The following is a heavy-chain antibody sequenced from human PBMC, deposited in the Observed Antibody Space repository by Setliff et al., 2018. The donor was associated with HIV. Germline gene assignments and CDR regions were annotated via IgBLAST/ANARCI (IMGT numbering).Heavy chain of an antibody. Sequence: SETLSLTCTVSGGSVSTSNYYWGWVRQPPGKGLEWVGNVDYTGSTYYNPSLKSRVTISADTSKNQFSLKLTSVTAADTAVYYCARDNDSSGWPLDYWGQGTLVTVSS. D-gene: IGHD6-19*01. CDR2: VDYTGST. CDR1: GGSVSTSNYY. CDR3: ARDNDSSGWPLDY. J-gene: IGHJ4*02. V-gene: IGHV4-39*07.